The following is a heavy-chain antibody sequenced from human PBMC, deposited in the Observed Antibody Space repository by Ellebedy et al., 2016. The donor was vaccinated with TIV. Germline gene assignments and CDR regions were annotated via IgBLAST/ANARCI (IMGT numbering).Heavy chain of an antibody. CDR3: AKDVSMIVMVQFDY. V-gene: IGHV3-33*06. J-gene: IGHJ4*02. Sequence: GESLKISCAASGFTFSNYGMHWVRQAPGKGLEWVAVIWYDGSNKYYGDSVKGRFTISRDNSKSKLYLQMNSLRADDTAVYYCAKDVSMIVMVQFDYWGQGTLVTVSS. CDR2: IWYDGSNK. D-gene: IGHD3-22*01. CDR1: GFTFSNYG.